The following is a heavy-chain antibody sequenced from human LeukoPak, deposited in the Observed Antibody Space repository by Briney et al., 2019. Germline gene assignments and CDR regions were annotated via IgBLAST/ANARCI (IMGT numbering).Heavy chain of an antibody. CDR1: GGSINNYY. D-gene: IGHD3-3*01. Sequence: SETLSLTCSGSGGSINNYYWGWIRQPPGKGLEWIGYIYYTGSTNYNPSLKSRLILSVDTSKNQFSLRLSSVTAADTAVYFCARYYYTPGSLDYWGQGTLVTVSS. J-gene: IGHJ4*02. CDR3: ARYYYTPGSLDY. CDR2: IYYTGST. V-gene: IGHV4-59*01.